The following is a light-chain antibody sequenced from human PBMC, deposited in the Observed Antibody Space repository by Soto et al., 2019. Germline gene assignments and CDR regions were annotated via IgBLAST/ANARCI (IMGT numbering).Light chain of an antibody. Sequence: EIVLTQSPGTLSLSPGERATLSCRASQSISSSYLAWYQQKPGQAPRLLVDGASSRATGIPDRFSGSGSGTDFTLTISRLEPEDFALYYCQQYSSTFWTFGQGTKVEIK. CDR1: QSISSSY. CDR3: QQYSSTFWT. CDR2: GAS. V-gene: IGKV3-20*01. J-gene: IGKJ1*01.